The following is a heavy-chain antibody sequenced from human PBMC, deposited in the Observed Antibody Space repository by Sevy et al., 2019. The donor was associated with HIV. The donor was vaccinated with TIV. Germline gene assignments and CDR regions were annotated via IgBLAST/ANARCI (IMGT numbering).Heavy chain of an antibody. V-gene: IGHV4-39*01. CDR2: IYYSGST. J-gene: IGHJ4*02. D-gene: IGHD6-25*01. CDR1: GGSISSSNYY. CDR3: ARRSCGRYYFDY. Sequence: SETLSLTCTVSGGSISSSNYYWGWIRQPPGKGLEWIGSIYYSGSTYYNPSLKSRVPISVDTSKSQFSLKLNSVTAADTAAYYCARRSCGRYYFDYWGQGTLVTDSS.